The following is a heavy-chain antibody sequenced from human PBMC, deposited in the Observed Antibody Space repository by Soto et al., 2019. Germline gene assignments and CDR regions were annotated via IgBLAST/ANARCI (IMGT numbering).Heavy chain of an antibody. CDR3: ARENLRYFDWLLSPFGY. Sequence: GGSLRLSCAASGFTFSSYSMNWVRQAPGKGLEWVSSISSSSSYTYYADSVKGRFTISRDNAKNSLYLQMNSLRAEDTAVYYCARENLRYFDWLLSPFGYWGQGTLVTVSS. D-gene: IGHD3-9*01. V-gene: IGHV3-21*01. CDR1: GFTFSSYS. J-gene: IGHJ4*02. CDR2: ISSSSSYT.